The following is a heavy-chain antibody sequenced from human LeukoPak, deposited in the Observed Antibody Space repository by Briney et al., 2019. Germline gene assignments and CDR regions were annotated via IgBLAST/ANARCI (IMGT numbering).Heavy chain of an antibody. Sequence: PGRSLRLSCAASGFTFDDYAMHWVPQAPGKGLEWVSGISWNSGSIGYADSVKGRFTISRDNAKNSLYLQMHSLRAEDTALYYCAKGVKYSSSEIIDYWGQGTLVTVSS. J-gene: IGHJ4*02. V-gene: IGHV3-9*01. CDR3: AKGVKYSSSEIIDY. CDR1: GFTFDDYA. CDR2: ISWNSGSI. D-gene: IGHD6-6*01.